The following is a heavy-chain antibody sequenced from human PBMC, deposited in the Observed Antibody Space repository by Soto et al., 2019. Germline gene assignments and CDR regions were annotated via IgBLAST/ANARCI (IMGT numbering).Heavy chain of an antibody. J-gene: IGHJ6*02. D-gene: IGHD3-10*01. CDR3: AKEFITVRGVIITGFDD. V-gene: IGHV3-30*18. CDR2: ISYDGSNK. CDR1: GFTFSSYG. Sequence: PGGSLRLSCAASGFTFSSYGMHWVRQAPGKGLEWVAVISYDGSNKYYADSVKGRFTISRDNSKNTLYLQMNSLRAEDTAVYYCAKEFITVRGVIITGFDDWGQGTTVTVSS.